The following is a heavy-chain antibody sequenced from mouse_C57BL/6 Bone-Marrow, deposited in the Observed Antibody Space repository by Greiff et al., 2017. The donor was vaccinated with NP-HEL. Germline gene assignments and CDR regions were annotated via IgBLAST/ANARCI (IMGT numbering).Heavy chain of an antibody. CDR3: AREAGWLLPWYYDG. Sequence: QVQLKESGAELMKPGASVKLSCKATGYTFTGYWIEWVKQRPGHGLEWIGEILPGSGSTYYNEKFKGKATFTADTSSNTAYLQLSSLTTEDSAIYYCAREAGWLLPWYYDGWGTGTTVTGTS. V-gene: IGHV1-9*01. D-gene: IGHD2-3*01. CDR2: ILPGSGST. CDR1: GYTFTGYW. J-gene: IGHJ1*03.